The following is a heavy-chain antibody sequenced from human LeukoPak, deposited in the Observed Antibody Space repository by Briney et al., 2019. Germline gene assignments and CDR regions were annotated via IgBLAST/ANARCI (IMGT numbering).Heavy chain of an antibody. Sequence: SETLSLTCTVSGGSISSYYWSWIRQPPGKGLEWIGYIYYSGSTNYNPSLKSRVTISVDTSKNQFSLKLSSVTAADTAVYYCARRAEAVNGAGLFDYWGQGTLVTVSS. CDR1: GGSISSYY. V-gene: IGHV4-59*01. CDR2: IYYSGST. D-gene: IGHD6-19*01. CDR3: ARRAEAVNGAGLFDY. J-gene: IGHJ4*02.